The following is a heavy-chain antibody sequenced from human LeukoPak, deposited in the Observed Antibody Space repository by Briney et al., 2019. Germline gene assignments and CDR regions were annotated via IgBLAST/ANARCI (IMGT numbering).Heavy chain of an antibody. D-gene: IGHD2-21*02. J-gene: IGHJ3*02. CDR1: GFTFSDYY. CDR3: ARPEVVTAAWGAFDI. Sequence: GGSLRLPCAASGFTFSDYYMSWIRQAPGKGLEWVSYISSSGSTIYYADSVKGRFTISRDNAKNSLYLQMNSLRAEDTAVYYCARPEVVTAAWGAFDIWGQGTMVTVSS. CDR2: ISSSGSTI. V-gene: IGHV3-11*01.